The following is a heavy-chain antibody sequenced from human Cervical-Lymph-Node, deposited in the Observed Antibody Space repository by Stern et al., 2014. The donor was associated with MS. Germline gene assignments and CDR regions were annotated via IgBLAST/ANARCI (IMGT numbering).Heavy chain of an antibody. CDR3: AKDAYGGNSGDYFDY. CDR2: ISYDGSNK. J-gene: IGHJ4*02. D-gene: IGHD4-23*01. V-gene: IGHV3-30*18. Sequence: DQLVESGGGVVQPGRSLRLSCAASGFTFSSYGMHWVRQAPGKGLEWVAVISYDGSNKYYADPVKGRFTISRDNSKNTLYLQMNSLRAEDTAVYYCAKDAYGGNSGDYFDYWGQGTLVTVSS. CDR1: GFTFSSYG.